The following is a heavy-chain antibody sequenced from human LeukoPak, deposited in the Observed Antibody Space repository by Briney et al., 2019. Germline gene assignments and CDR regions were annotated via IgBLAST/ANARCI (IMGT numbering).Heavy chain of an antibody. CDR1: GGTFSSYA. V-gene: IGHV1-69*13. CDR3: ARSGAVAGPGAFDI. CDR2: IIPIFGTA. Sequence: ASVKVSCKASGGTFSSYAISWVRQAPGQGLEWMGGIIPIFGTANYAQKFQGRVTITADESTSTAYMELSSLRSEDTAVYYCARSGAVAGPGAFDIWGQGTMVTVSS. D-gene: IGHD6-19*01. J-gene: IGHJ3*02.